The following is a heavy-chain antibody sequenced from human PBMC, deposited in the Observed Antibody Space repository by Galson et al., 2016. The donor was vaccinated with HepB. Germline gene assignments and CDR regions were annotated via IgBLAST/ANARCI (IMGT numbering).Heavy chain of an antibody. CDR2: VYWDDRQ. CDR3: AHTPTAVNYNWFGP. J-gene: IGHJ5*02. CDR1: GFSLSSVGVG. D-gene: IGHD4-11*01. V-gene: IGHV2-5*02. Sequence: PALVTPTQTLTLTCSFSGFSLSSVGVGVGWIRQPPGKALEWLALVYWDDRQRHNPSLRDRLTVTKDTSKNQVVLKMTNMDPVDTATYYCAHTPTAVNYNWFGPWGQGILVTVSS.